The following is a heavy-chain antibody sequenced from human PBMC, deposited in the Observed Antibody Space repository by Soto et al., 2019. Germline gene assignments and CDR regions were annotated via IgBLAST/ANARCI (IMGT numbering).Heavy chain of an antibody. V-gene: IGHV4-61*01. CDR2: VSNSGTT. CDR3: SMAGNYRYFDY. CDR1: GDSVGSRTYS. Sequence: PSETLSLTCTVSGDSVGSRTYSWSWFRQRPGKGLECIGYVSNSGTTNYNPSLKSRFTLSLDTSNNQFSRKLASVTAADTAVYYFSMAGNYRYFDYWVQGVLVT. D-gene: IGHD1-7*01. J-gene: IGHJ4*02.